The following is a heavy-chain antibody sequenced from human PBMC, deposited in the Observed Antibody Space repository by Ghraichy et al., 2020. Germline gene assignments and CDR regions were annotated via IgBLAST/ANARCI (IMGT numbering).Heavy chain of an antibody. CDR2: IYYSGST. CDR3: ASGSITMVRGVGLGAFDI. V-gene: IGHV4-59*01. CDR1: GGSISSYY. Sequence: SETLSLTCTVSGGSISSYYWSWIRQPPGKGLEWIGYIYYSGSTNYNPSLKSRVTISVDTSKNQFSLKLSSVTAADTAVYYCASGSITMVRGVGLGAFDIWGQGTMVTVSS. J-gene: IGHJ3*02. D-gene: IGHD3-10*01.